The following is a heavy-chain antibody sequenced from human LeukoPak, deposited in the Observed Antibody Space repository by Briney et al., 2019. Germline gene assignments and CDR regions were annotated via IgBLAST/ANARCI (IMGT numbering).Heavy chain of an antibody. CDR2: IYTSGST. Sequence: SETLSLTCTVSGGSIRTYYWSWIRQPPGKGLEWIGYIYTSGSTNYNPSLKSRVTMSLDTSENQFSLKLSSVTAAGTAVYYCARQKCTSTSCLTKNAFDIWGQGTMVTVSS. V-gene: IGHV4-4*09. D-gene: IGHD2-2*01. J-gene: IGHJ3*02. CDR3: ARQKCTSTSCLTKNAFDI. CDR1: GGSIRTYY.